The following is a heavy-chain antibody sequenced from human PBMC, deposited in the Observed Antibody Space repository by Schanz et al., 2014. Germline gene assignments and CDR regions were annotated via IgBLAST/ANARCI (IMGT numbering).Heavy chain of an antibody. CDR2: ISYDGSNK. CDR3: ARDRWDWNNAFDI. D-gene: IGHD1-1*01. Sequence: LVESGGGVVQPGRSLRLSCAASGFTFSSYGMHWVRQAPGKGLEWVAVISYDGSNKYYADSVKGRFTISRDNSKNTLYLQMNSLRAEDTAVYYCARDRWDWNNAFDIWGQGTMVTVSS. CDR1: GFTFSSYG. J-gene: IGHJ3*02. V-gene: IGHV3-33*05.